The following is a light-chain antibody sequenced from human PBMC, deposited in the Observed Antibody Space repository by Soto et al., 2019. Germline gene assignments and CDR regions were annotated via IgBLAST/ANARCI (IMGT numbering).Light chain of an antibody. CDR2: GAS. CDR1: QGISSY. CDR3: QQLFMYPPT. Sequence: VIWMAESRSLLYASTGDRATISCRMSQGISSYLAWYQQKPGKAPKLLIYGASTLQGGVPSRFSGSGSGTDFTLTVSSLQPEDLATYYCQQLFMYPPTFGPGTKVDIK. J-gene: IGKJ3*01. V-gene: IGKV1D-8*03.